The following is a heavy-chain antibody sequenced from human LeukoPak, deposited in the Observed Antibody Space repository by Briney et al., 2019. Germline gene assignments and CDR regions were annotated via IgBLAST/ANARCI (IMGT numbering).Heavy chain of an antibody. CDR2: IIPIFGTA. J-gene: IGHJ4*02. CDR1: GGTFSSYA. D-gene: IGHD3-22*01. Sequence: SVKVSCKASGGTFSSYAISWVRQAPGQGLEWMGGIIPIFGTANYAQKFQGRVTITADESTSTAYMELSSLRSEDTAVYYCARGYYYDSSGYSGFDYWGRGTLVTVSS. CDR3: ARGYYYDSSGYSGFDY. V-gene: IGHV1-69*13.